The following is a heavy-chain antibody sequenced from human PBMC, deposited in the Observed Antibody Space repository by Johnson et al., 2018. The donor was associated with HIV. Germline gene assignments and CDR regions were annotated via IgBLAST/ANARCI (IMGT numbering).Heavy chain of an antibody. V-gene: IGHV3-30*04. Sequence: QVQLMESGGGVVQPGRSLRLSCAASGFTFSSYAMHWVRQAPGKGLEWVAVISYDGSNKYYADSVKGRFTISRDNSKNTLYLQMNSLRAEDTAVYYCAKDPGIAAAEDAFDIWGQGTMVTVSS. D-gene: IGHD6-13*01. CDR1: GFTFSSYA. CDR3: AKDPGIAAAEDAFDI. CDR2: ISYDGSNK. J-gene: IGHJ3*02.